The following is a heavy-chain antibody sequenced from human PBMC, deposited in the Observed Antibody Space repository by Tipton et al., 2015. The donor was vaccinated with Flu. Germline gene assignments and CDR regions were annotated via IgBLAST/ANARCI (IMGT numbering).Heavy chain of an antibody. Sequence: LSLTCTVSGYSISSGYYWGWIRQPPGKGLEWVSVIYSGGSTYYADSVKGRFTISRDNSKNTLYLQMNSLRAEDTAVYYCARVVVVPAAIYYGMDVWGQGP. CDR2: IYSGGST. CDR1: GYSISSGYY. J-gene: IGHJ6*02. V-gene: IGHV3-53*01. D-gene: IGHD2-2*01. CDR3: ARVVVVPAAIYYGMDV.